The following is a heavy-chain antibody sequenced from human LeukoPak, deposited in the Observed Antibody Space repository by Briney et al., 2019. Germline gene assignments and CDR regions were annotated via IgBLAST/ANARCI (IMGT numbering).Heavy chain of an antibody. J-gene: IGHJ4*02. D-gene: IGHD6-6*01. Sequence: PGGSLRLSCAAAGFTFSSYAMSWVRQAPGKGLEWVSAISGSGGSTYYADSVMGRFTISRDNSKNTLYLQMNSLRAEDTAVYYCAKAPRPLSIAAYDYWGQGTLVTVSS. CDR2: ISGSGGST. V-gene: IGHV3-23*01. CDR3: AKAPRPLSIAAYDY. CDR1: GFTFSSYA.